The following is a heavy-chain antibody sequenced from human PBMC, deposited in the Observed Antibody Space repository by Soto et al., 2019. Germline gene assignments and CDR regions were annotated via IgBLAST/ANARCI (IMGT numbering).Heavy chain of an antibody. J-gene: IGHJ2*01. Sequence: QVQLVESGGGVVQPGRSLRLSCAASGFTFSSYGMHWVRQAPGKGLEWVAVIWYDGSNKYYADSVKGRFTISRDNSKNTMYLQMNSVRAEDTAVYYCASEAPREHSSGWADGYFDLWGRGTLVTVSS. D-gene: IGHD6-19*01. CDR2: IWYDGSNK. CDR3: ASEAPREHSSGWADGYFDL. V-gene: IGHV3-33*01. CDR1: GFTFSSYG.